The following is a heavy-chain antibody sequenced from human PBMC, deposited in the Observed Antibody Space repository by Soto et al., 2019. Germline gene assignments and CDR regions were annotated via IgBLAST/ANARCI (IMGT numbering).Heavy chain of an antibody. Sequence: SETLSLTCAVYGGSFSGYYWSWIRQPPGKGLEWIGEINHSGSTNYNPSLKSRVTISVDTSKNQFSLKLSSVTAADTAVYYCARGRRFGETTYGMDVWGQGTTVTV. CDR3: ARGRRFGETTYGMDV. J-gene: IGHJ6*02. D-gene: IGHD3-10*01. V-gene: IGHV4-34*01. CDR1: GGSFSGYY. CDR2: INHSGST.